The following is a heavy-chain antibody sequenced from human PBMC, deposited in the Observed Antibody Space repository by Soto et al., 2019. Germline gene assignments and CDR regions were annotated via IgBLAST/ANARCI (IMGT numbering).Heavy chain of an antibody. CDR1: GGSISSDDYY. CDR2: IYCSGST. CDR3: AREVGELSYFDY. Sequence: SETLSLTCTASGGSISSDDYYWSWIRQPPGKGLEWIGYIYCSGSTYYNPSHKSRVTISVNTTKNQFSLKLSSVTAANTAVYYCAREVGELSYFDYWGQGTLVTVSS. D-gene: IGHD3-16*02. J-gene: IGHJ4*02. V-gene: IGHV4-30-4*01.